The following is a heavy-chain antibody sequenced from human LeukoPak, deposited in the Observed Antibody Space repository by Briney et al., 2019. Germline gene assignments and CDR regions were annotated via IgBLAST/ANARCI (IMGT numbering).Heavy chain of an antibody. CDR1: GYTFTIYG. Sequence: ASVNVSCKASGYTFTIYGISWVRQAPGQGLEWMGWISAYNGNTNYAQKLQGRVTMTTHTSTSTAYMELSSLRSDDTAVYYCARDRIPYSSSSNWFDAWGQGTLVTVSS. CDR3: ARDRIPYSSSSNWFDA. D-gene: IGHD6-6*01. V-gene: IGHV1-18*01. CDR2: ISAYNGNT. J-gene: IGHJ5*02.